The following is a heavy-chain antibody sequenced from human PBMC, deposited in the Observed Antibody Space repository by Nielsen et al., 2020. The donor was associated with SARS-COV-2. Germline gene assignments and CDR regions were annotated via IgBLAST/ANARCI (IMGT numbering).Heavy chain of an antibody. Sequence: WIRQPPGKGLEWVSAISGSGSSIYYADSVKGRFTISRDNSKNMFYLQMNSLRAEDTAVYYCAKETRPRYCSSTSCYTKYYYAMDVWGQGTTVTVSS. V-gene: IGHV3-23*01. J-gene: IGHJ6*02. CDR2: ISGSGSSI. CDR3: AKETRPRYCSSTSCYTKYYYAMDV. D-gene: IGHD2-2*02.